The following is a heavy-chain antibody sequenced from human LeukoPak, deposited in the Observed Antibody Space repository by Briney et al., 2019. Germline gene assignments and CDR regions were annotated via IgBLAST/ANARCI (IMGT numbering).Heavy chain of an antibody. V-gene: IGHV5-51*01. CDR3: ARSSSTVNLDY. D-gene: IGHD4-17*01. CDR2: IYPGDSDT. Sequence: GESLKISCKASGYSFTSYWIGWVRQMPGKDLEWIGIIYPGDSDTRYSPSFQGQATISADKSISTAYLQWSSLKASVTAMYYCARSSSTVNLDYWGQGTLVTVSS. CDR1: GYSFTSYW. J-gene: IGHJ4*02.